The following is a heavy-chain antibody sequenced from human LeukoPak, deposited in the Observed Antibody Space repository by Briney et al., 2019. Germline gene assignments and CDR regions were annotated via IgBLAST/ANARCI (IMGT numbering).Heavy chain of an antibody. V-gene: IGHV3-66*04. D-gene: IGHD4-17*01. Sequence: PGGSLRLSCTGSGFTVSSSYMSWVRQTPGKGLEWVSVMYSGGTTYYADSVKGRFTISRDSSKNTVNLQMNSLRAEDTAVYYCARHHGDYLFSIQYAFDIWGQGTMLTVSS. CDR1: GFTVSSSY. CDR2: MYSGGTT. CDR3: ARHHGDYLFSIQYAFDI. J-gene: IGHJ3*02.